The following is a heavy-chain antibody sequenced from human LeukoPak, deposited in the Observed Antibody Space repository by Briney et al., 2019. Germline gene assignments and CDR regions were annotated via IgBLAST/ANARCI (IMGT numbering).Heavy chain of an antibody. D-gene: IGHD2-15*01. V-gene: IGHV3-15*01. CDR1: GFSFSDAW. J-gene: IGHJ4*02. CDR3: TTRRQDGW. Sequence: PGGSLRLSSVGSGFSFSDAWISWVRQAPGKGLEWVGRIKSKSDGGTIDYAAPVKGRFTISRDDSRNTLYLQMNSLKTEDTAVYYCTTRRQDGWWGQGTLVTVS. CDR2: IKSKSDGGTI.